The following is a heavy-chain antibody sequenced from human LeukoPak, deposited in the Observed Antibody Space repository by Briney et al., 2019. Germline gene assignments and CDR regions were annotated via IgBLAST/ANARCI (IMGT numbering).Heavy chain of an antibody. CDR1: GGSIRSYY. Sequence: SETLSLTCSVSGGSIRSYYWSWIRQPPGKGLEWIGYIFHTGHTSYNPSLKSRVDISLDTSKSQFSLKLSSVTAADTAVYYCARHGYSSSWPMGEIDYWGQGTLVTVSS. CDR3: ARHGYSSSWPMGEIDY. CDR2: IFHTGHT. V-gene: IGHV4-59*08. J-gene: IGHJ4*02. D-gene: IGHD6-13*01.